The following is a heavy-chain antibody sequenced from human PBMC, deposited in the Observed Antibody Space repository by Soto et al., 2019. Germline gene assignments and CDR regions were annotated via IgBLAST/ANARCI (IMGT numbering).Heavy chain of an antibody. CDR2: ISGSDDST. CDR1: GFTFSSYA. J-gene: IGHJ4*02. D-gene: IGHD1-26*01. V-gene: IGHV3-23*01. Sequence: QPGGSLRLSCAASGFTFSSYAMSWVRQAPGKGLEWVSVISGSDDSTYYADSVKGRFTISRDNSKNTLYLQMSSLRAEDTAVYYCVKLGSYSYYFDYWGQGTLVTVSS. CDR3: VKLGSYSYYFDY.